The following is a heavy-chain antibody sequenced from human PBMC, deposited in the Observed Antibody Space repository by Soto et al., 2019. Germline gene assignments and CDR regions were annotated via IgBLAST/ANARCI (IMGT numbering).Heavy chain of an antibody. CDR1: GFTFSSYA. J-gene: IGHJ4*02. D-gene: IGHD6-6*01. CDR3: ARDQWSSSSDDY. V-gene: IGHV3-30-3*01. Sequence: QVQLVESGGGVVQPGRSLRLSCAASGFTFSSYAMHWVRQAPGKGLEWVAVISYDGSNKYYADSVKGRFTISRDNSKNTLYLQMNSLRAEDTPVYYCARDQWSSSSDDYWGQGTLVTVSS. CDR2: ISYDGSNK.